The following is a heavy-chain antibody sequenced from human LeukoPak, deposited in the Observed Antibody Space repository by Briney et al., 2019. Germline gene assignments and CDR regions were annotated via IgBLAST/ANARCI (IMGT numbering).Heavy chain of an antibody. CDR1: GFTFSVAA. CDR2: IGASGEST. D-gene: IGHD5-24*01. J-gene: IGHJ3*01. V-gene: IGHV3-23*01. CDR3: AKDIQLST. Sequence: GGSLRLPCAASGFTFSVAALTWVRQAPGKGLEWVSLIGASGESTYYADSVKGRFTLSRDNSKNTLSLQMNSLRVEDTAMYFCAKDIQLSTWGLGTMVTVSS.